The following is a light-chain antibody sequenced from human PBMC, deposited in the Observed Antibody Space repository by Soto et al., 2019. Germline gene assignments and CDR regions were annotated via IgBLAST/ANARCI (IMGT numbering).Light chain of an antibody. CDR1: QSISTW. Sequence: DIQMTQSPSTLSASVGDRVTITCRASQSISTWLAWYQQKPGKAPKLLIYKASNLESGVPSSFSGSGSGTEFTLTISSLQPDDFATYYCQQYNSYPYTFGQGTKLQIK. CDR3: QQYNSYPYT. J-gene: IGKJ2*01. CDR2: KAS. V-gene: IGKV1-5*03.